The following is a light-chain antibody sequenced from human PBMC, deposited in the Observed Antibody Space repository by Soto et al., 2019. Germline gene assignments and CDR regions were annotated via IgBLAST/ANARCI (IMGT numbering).Light chain of an antibody. J-gene: IGLJ1*01. CDR1: SSNIGAGYD. CDR3: QSFAYSLGGSYA. V-gene: IGLV1-40*01. Sequence: QSVLTQPPSVSGAPGQRVTISCTGNSSNIGAGYDVYWYQQLPGTAPKLLIYGNSNRPSGVPARFSGSMSGTSASLAITGLQAEDEADYSFQSFAYSLGGSYAFGTGTKLTVL. CDR2: GNS.